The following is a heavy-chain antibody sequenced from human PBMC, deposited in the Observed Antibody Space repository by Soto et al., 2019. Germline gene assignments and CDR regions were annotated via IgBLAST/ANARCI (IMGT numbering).Heavy chain of an antibody. D-gene: IGHD1-26*01. CDR3: ARAGWELLAY. CDR1: GGSFSGYY. J-gene: IGHJ4*02. CDR2: INHSGST. V-gene: IGHV4-34*01. Sequence: QVQLQQWGAGLLKPSETLSLTCAVYGGSFSGYYWSWIRQPPGKGLEWSGEINHSGSTNYNPSLKSRVTISVDTSKNQFSLKLSSVTAADTAVYYCARAGWELLAYWGQGTLVTVSS.